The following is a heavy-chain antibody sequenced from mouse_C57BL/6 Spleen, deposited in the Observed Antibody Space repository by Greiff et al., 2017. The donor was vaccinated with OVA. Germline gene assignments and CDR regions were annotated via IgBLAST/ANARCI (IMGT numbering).Heavy chain of an antibody. CDR3: ARRGYDAHYFDY. CDR1: GYTFTSYW. D-gene: IGHD2-2*01. V-gene: IGHV1-50*01. CDR2: IDPSDSYT. J-gene: IGHJ2*01. Sequence: VQLQQPGAELVKPGASVKLSCKASGYTFTSYWMQWVKQRPGQGLEWIGEIDPSDSYTNYNQKFKGKATLTVDTSSSTAYMQLSSLTSEDSAVYYCARRGYDAHYFDYWGQGTTLTVYS.